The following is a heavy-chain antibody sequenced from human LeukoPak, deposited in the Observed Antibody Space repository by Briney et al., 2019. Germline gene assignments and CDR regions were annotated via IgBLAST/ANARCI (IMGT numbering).Heavy chain of an antibody. CDR2: ISAYNGNT. CDR1: GYTFTNYG. J-gene: IGHJ4*02. D-gene: IGHD6-6*01. Sequence: ASVKVSCKASGYTFTNYGISWVRQAPGQGLEWMGWISAYNGNTNYAQKLQGRVTMTTDTSTSTAYMELRSLRSDDTAVYYCARESSRLYYFDYWGQGTLVTVSS. CDR3: ARESSRLYYFDY. V-gene: IGHV1-18*01.